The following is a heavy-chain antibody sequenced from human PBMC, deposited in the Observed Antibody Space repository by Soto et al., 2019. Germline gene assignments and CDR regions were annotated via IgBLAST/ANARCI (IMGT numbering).Heavy chain of an antibody. CDR1: GYTFTNYG. J-gene: IGHJ6*03. CDR3: AIARQLGGYFYYYMDG. Sequence: QVQLLQSGAEVKKPGASVKVSCKASGYTFTNYGITWVRQAPGQGHEWMGWIRAYNGDTNYTQRLQGRDTRNTNTSTRTAYMELGGLRSDDTAVYYWAIARQLGGYFYYYMDGWGKGTTVTVSS. CDR2: IRAYNGDT. V-gene: IGHV1-18*01. D-gene: IGHD6-6*01.